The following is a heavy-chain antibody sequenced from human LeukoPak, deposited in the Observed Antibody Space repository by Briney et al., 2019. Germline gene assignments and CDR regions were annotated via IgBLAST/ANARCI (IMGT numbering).Heavy chain of an antibody. CDR1: GGSISSYY. Sequence: PSETLSLTCTVSGGSISSYYWSWIRQPPGKGLEWIGYIYYSGSTNYNPSLKRRVTISVDTSKNQFSLKLSSVTAADTAVYYCARALGYDFWSGYYTRNDAFDIWGQGTMVTVSS. CDR3: ARALGYDFWSGYYTRNDAFDI. V-gene: IGHV4-59*01. D-gene: IGHD3-3*01. CDR2: IYYSGST. J-gene: IGHJ3*02.